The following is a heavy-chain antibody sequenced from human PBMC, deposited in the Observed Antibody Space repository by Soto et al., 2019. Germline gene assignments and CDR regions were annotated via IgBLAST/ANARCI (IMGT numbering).Heavy chain of an antibody. CDR3: ARRLYYDSSGFEGGGMDV. D-gene: IGHD3-22*01. CDR1: GGSISSSISY. CDR2: IYYSGST. V-gene: IGHV4-39*01. J-gene: IGHJ6*02. Sequence: SETLSLTCTVSGGSISSSISYCAWIRQPPGKGLEWIGSIYYSGSTYYNPSLKSRVTISVDTFKNQFSLKLSSVTAADTAVYYCARRLYYDSSGFEGGGMDVWGQGTTVT.